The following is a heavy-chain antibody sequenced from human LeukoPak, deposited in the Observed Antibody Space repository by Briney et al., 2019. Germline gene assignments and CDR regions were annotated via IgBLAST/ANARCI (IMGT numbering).Heavy chain of an antibody. CDR1: GYTFTCYY. D-gene: IGHD1-26*01. Sequence: GASVKVSCKASGYTFTCYYMHWVRQAPGQGLEWMGWINPNSGGTNYAQKFQGRVTMTRDTSISTAYMELSRLRSDDTAVYYCARDRGSGSYFDYWGQGTLVTVSS. CDR2: INPNSGGT. CDR3: ARDRGSGSYFDY. J-gene: IGHJ4*02. V-gene: IGHV1-2*02.